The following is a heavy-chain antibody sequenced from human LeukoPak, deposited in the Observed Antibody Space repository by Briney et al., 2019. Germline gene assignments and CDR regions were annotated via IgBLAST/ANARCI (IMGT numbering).Heavy chain of an antibody. Sequence: SETLSFTCGVSGVSISGTNWWSWVRQPPGQGLEWIGEISLAGQTNYNPSLNGRVTMSLDKSSNQLSLHLTSVTAADTATYFCSRESGPFCPFGYWGQGTLVIVSS. CDR1: GVSISGTNW. V-gene: IGHV4/OR15-8*02. D-gene: IGHD1-26*01. J-gene: IGHJ4*02. CDR2: ISLAGQT. CDR3: SRESGPFCPFGY.